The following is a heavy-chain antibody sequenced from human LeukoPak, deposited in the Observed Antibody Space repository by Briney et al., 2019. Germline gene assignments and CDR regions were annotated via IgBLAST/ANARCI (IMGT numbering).Heavy chain of an antibody. V-gene: IGHV4-30-2*01. CDR2: IYHSGST. CDR1: GGSISSGGYS. CDR3: ARAPYGSGSYCKEFPFDH. D-gene: IGHD3-10*01. Sequence: PSETLSLTCAVSGGSISSGGYSWSWIRQPPGKGLEWIGYIYHSGSTYYNPSLKSRVTISVDRSKNQFSLKLSSVTAADTAVYYCARAPYGSGSYCKEFPFDHWGQGTLVTVSS. J-gene: IGHJ5*02.